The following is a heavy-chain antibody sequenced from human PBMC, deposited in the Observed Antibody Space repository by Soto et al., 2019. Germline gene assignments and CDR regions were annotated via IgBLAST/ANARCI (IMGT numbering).Heavy chain of an antibody. CDR2: ISYDGSNK. CDR1: GFTFSSYG. J-gene: IGHJ3*02. V-gene: IGHV3-30*03. D-gene: IGHD3-9*01. Sequence: PGGSLRLSCAASGFTFSSYGMHWVRQAPGKGLEWVAVISYDGSNKYYADSVKGRFTISRDNSKNTLYLQMNSLRAGDTAVYYDILTGLDVSDIWGQGTMVTVSS. CDR3: ILTGLDVSDI.